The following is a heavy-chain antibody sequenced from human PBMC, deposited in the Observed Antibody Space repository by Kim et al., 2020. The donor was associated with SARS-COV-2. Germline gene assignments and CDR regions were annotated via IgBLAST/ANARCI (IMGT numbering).Heavy chain of an antibody. CDR2: IYYSGST. V-gene: IGHV4-59*13. Sequence: SETLSLTCTVSGGSISRYYWSWIRQPPGKGLEWIGYIYYSGSTNYNPSLKSRVTISVDTSKNQFSLKLSSVTAADTAVYYCARVPPLEAARDYYYYGMDVRGQGTTVPVS. D-gene: IGHD6-6*01. J-gene: IGHJ6*02. CDR3: ARVPPLEAARDYYYYGMDV. CDR1: GGSISRYY.